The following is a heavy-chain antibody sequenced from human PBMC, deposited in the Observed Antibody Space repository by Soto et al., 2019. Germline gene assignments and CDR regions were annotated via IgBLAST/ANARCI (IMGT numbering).Heavy chain of an antibody. D-gene: IGHD6-13*01. V-gene: IGHV3-33*01. CDR3: ARDSSSLKDY. Sequence: QVQLVESGGGVVQPGRSLRLSCAASGFTFSSYGMHWVRQSPGKGLEWVAVIWYDGSNKYYADSVKGRFTISRDNSKNTLYLQMNSLRAEDTAVYYCARDSSSLKDYWGQGTMVTVSS. J-gene: IGHJ4*02. CDR2: IWYDGSNK. CDR1: GFTFSSYG.